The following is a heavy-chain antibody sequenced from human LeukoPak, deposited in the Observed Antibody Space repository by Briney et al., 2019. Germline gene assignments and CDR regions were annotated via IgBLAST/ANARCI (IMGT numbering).Heavy chain of an antibody. V-gene: IGHV4-39*01. CDR1: GGSISRTTYY. Sequence: SETLSPTCVVSGGSISRTTYYWGWIRQPPGTGLEWIGSIYYTGSTYYKQSLKSRVAVSVDTSKNQFSLNVSSLTATDTAVYYCARGSYGGYINWGQGTLVTVSS. J-gene: IGHJ4*02. CDR3: ARGSYGGYIN. D-gene: IGHD4-17*01. CDR2: IYYTGST.